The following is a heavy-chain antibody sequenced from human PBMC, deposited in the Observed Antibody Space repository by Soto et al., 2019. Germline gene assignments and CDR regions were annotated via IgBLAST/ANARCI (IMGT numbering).Heavy chain of an antibody. J-gene: IGHJ6*02. V-gene: IGHV5-51*01. CDR3: ATPSPGIAAAGTSYYYGMDV. Sequence: PGESLKISCQGSGYSFTSYWIGWVRPMPGKGLEWMGIIYPGDSDTRYSPSFQGQVTISADKSISTAYLQWSSLKASDTAMYYCATPSPGIAAAGTSYYYGMDVWGQGTTVTVSS. CDR1: GYSFTSYW. CDR2: IYPGDSDT. D-gene: IGHD6-13*01.